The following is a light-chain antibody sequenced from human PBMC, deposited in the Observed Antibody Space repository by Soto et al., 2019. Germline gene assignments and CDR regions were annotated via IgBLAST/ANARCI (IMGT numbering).Light chain of an antibody. CDR1: QSVSSN. V-gene: IGKV3-15*01. CDR2: GAS. Sequence: EIMMTRSPATLSVSPGERATLSCRASQSVSSNLAWYQQKPGQAPRLLISGASTRATGIPARFSGSGSGTEFTLTISSLQSEDFAVYYCQQYNTWSISFGQGTRLEIK. J-gene: IGKJ5*01. CDR3: QQYNTWSIS.